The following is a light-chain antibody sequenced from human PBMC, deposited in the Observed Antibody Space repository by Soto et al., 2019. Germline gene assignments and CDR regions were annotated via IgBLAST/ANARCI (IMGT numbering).Light chain of an antibody. CDR3: LLYYDGGQLV. CDR1: TGPVTRGYS. CDR2: STT. Sequence: QTVVTQEPSLTVSPGGTITLTCASSTGPVTRGYSPNWFQQKPGQAPRALIYSTTNRHSWTPARFSGSLLGGKAALTLSGVQPEDEADYYCLLYYDGGQLVFGGGTKVTVL. V-gene: IGLV7-43*01. J-gene: IGLJ2*01.